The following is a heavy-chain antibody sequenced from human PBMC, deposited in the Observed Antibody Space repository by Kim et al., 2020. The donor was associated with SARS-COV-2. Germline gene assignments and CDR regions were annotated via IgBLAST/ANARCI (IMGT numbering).Heavy chain of an antibody. D-gene: IGHD6-13*01. J-gene: IGHJ4*02. CDR1: GETFSSYA. CDR2: VIPISGAA. V-gene: IGHV1-69*13. Sequence: SVKVSCKSSGETFSSYAISGRRQVAGQGLEWMGGVIPISGAADYPQKFQGRVTITADESTTTAYMQLDSLTSDDTAFYYCARDSTYSRGRFDHWGQGTLVTVSS. CDR3: ARDSTYSRGRFDH.